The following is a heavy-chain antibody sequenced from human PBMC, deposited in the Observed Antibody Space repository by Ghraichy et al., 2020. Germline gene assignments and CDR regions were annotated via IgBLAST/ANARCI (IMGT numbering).Heavy chain of an antibody. CDR3: ARIHGDDGDHNWFDP. D-gene: IGHD4-17*01. Sequence: ASVKVSCKASGYTFTTYAMNWVRQAPGQGLEWMGYINTNTGNPTYAQGFTGRFVFSLDTSVSTAYLQISSLKAEDTAIYYCARIHGDDGDHNWFDPWGQGTLVTVSS. CDR2: INTNTGNP. CDR1: GYTFTTYA. V-gene: IGHV7-4-1*02. J-gene: IGHJ5*02.